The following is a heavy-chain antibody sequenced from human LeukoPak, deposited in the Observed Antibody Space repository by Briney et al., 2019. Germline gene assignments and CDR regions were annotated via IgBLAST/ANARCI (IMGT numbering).Heavy chain of an antibody. J-gene: IGHJ4*02. D-gene: IGHD3-3*01. CDR2: ISSSGSTI. CDR3: EKDMAAYYEAAGNIDY. V-gene: IGHV3-48*03. CDR1: GFTFSSYE. Sequence: PGGSLRLSCAASGFTFSSYEMNWVRQAPGKGLEWVSYISSSGSTIYYADSVKGRFTISRDNSKISLYLQMNSLRAEDTALYYCEKDMAAYYEAAGNIDYWGQGTLVTVSS.